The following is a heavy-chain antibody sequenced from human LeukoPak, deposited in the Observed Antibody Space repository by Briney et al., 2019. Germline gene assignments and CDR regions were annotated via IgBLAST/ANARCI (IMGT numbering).Heavy chain of an antibody. D-gene: IGHD2-2*01. J-gene: IGHJ4*02. V-gene: IGHV3-23*01. CDR1: GFTFSSYA. CDR3: AKVPVVPAAPRVYYFDY. CDR2: ISGSGGST. Sequence: GGSLRPSCAASGFTFSSYAMSWVRQAPGKGLEWVSAISGSGGSTYYADSVKGRFTISRDNSKNTLYLQMNSLRAEDTAVYYCAKVPVVPAAPRVYYFDYWGQGTLVTVSS.